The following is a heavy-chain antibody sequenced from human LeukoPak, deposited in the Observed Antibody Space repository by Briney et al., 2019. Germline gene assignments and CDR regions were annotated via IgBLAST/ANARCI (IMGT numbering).Heavy chain of an antibody. D-gene: IGHD5-18*01. Sequence: PGGSLRLSCTASGFTFGDYAMSWVRQAPGKGLEWVGFIRSKAYGGTTEDAASVKGRFTISRDDSKSIAYLQMNSLKTEDTAVYYCTRRSGYSYGEAFDIWGQGTMVAVSS. CDR1: GFTFGDYA. J-gene: IGHJ3*02. CDR3: TRRSGYSYGEAFDI. V-gene: IGHV3-49*04. CDR2: IRSKAYGGTT.